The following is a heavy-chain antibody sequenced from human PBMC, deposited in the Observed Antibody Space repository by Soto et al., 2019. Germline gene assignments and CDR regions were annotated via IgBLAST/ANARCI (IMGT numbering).Heavy chain of an antibody. D-gene: IGHD5-12*01. CDR2: ISYDGSNK. V-gene: IGHV3-30*18. J-gene: IGHJ5*02. CDR3: AKFHGSGYDTSSNWFDP. CDR1: GFTFSSYG. Sequence: GGSLRLSCAASGFTFSSYGMHWVRQAPGKGLEWVAVISYDGSNKYYADSVKGRFTISRDNSKNTLYLQMNSLRAEDTAVYYCAKFHGSGYDTSSNWFDPWGQGTLVTVSS.